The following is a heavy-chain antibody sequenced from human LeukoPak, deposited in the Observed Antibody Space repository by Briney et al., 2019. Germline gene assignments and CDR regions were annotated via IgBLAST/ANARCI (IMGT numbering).Heavy chain of an antibody. CDR1: GFMLSSTW. D-gene: IGHD3-16*01. Sequence: PGGSLRLSCAASGFMLSSTWMHWARQAPGKGLEWVASKNHNGNVNYYVDSVKGRFTISRDNAKNSLYLQMSNLRAEDTAVYFCARGGGLDVWGQGATVTVSS. J-gene: IGHJ6*02. CDR2: KNHNGNVN. CDR3: ARGGGLDV. V-gene: IGHV3-7*03.